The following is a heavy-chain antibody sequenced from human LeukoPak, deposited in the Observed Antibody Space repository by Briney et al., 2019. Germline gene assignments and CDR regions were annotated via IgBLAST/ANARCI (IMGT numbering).Heavy chain of an antibody. J-gene: IGHJ5*02. D-gene: IGHD3-10*01. CDR2: ISGSGGST. Sequence: GGSLRLSCAASGFTFSSYAMSWVRQAPGKGLEWVSAISGSGGSTYYADSVKGRFTISRDNSKNTLYLQMNSLRAEDTAVYYCAKDKQSRVIVFRFDPWGQGTLVTVSS. V-gene: IGHV3-23*01. CDR3: AKDKQSRVIVFRFDP. CDR1: GFTFSSYA.